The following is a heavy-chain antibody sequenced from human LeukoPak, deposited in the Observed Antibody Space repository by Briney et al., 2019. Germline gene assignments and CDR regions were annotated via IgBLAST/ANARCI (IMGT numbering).Heavy chain of an antibody. CDR3: VRWSSTYYYDSSGYADY. Sequence: GESLKISCKGSGYSFTSYWIGWVRQMPGKGLEWMGIIYPGDSDTRYSPSFQGQVTISADKSISTAYLQWSSLKASDTAMYYCVRWSSTYYYDSSGYADYWGQGTLVTVSS. D-gene: IGHD3-22*01. V-gene: IGHV5-51*01. CDR1: GYSFTSYW. J-gene: IGHJ4*02. CDR2: IYPGDSDT.